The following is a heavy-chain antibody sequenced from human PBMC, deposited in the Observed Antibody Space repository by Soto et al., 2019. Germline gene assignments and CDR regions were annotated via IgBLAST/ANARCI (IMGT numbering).Heavy chain of an antibody. J-gene: IGHJ6*03. CDR3: ARVATVTTDHYYYYYMDV. Sequence: EVQLVESGGGLVEPGGSLRLSCAASGFTFSSYDIHWVRQATGKGLEWVSAIGTAGDTYYPGSVKGRFTISRENAKNSLYLQMNSLRAGDTAVSYCARVATVTTDHYYYYYMDVWGKGTTVTVSS. CDR1: GFTFSSYD. CDR2: IGTAGDT. D-gene: IGHD4-17*01. V-gene: IGHV3-13*01.